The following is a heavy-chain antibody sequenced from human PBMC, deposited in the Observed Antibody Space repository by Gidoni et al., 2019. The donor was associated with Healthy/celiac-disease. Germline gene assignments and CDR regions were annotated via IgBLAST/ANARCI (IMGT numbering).Heavy chain of an antibody. J-gene: IGHJ3*02. Sequence: EGQLVQSGAEETKPGESLKSSCKGTGYSFTSYWIGWVRRMPGNGLEWMGIFYPGDSATRYIPSFQGQVTISADKSISTAYLQWSSLKASDTAMYYSASSSGYGDYVGDAFDIWGQGTMVTVSS. CDR3: ASSSGYGDYVGDAFDI. CDR2: FYPGDSAT. CDR1: GYSFTSYW. D-gene: IGHD4-17*01. V-gene: IGHV5-51*03.